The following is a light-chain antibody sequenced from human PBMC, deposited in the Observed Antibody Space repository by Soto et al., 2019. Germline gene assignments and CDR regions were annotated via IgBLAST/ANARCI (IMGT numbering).Light chain of an antibody. CDR3: MQRREFPLT. J-gene: IGKJ4*01. CDR2: GAS. CDR1: QSVSSN. Sequence: EIVMTQSPATLSVSPGERATLSCRASQSVSSNLAWYQQKPGQAPRLLIYGASTRATGIPARFSGSGSGTEFTLTISSLQSEDFAVYYCMQRREFPLTFGGGTKVEIK. V-gene: IGKV3-15*01.